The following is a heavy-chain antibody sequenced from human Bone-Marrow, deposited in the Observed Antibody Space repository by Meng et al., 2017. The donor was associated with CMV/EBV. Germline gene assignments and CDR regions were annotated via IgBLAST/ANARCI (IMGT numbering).Heavy chain of an antibody. CDR3: ARERRRVTYYYGSSNPVGSYYGMDV. V-gene: IGHV1-18*01. D-gene: IGHD3-10*01. J-gene: IGHJ6*02. Sequence: ASVKVSCKASGYTFTSYGMSWVRQAPGQGLEWMGWISAYNGNTNNAQKLQGRVTMTTDTSTSTAYMELRSLRSDDTAVYYCARERRRVTYYYGSSNPVGSYYGMDVWGQGTTVTVSS. CDR1: GYTFTSYG. CDR2: ISAYNGNT.